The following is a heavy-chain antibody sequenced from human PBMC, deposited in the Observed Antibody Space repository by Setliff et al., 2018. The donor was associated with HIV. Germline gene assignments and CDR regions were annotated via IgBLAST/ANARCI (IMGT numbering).Heavy chain of an antibody. D-gene: IGHD5-18*01. CDR1: GFTVSSSY. J-gene: IGHJ4*02. V-gene: IGHV3-53*01. Sequence: GGSLRLSCAASGFTVSSSYMSWVRQAPGKGLEWVSIIYSGGSTYYADSVKGRFTISRDNSKNTLYLQMNSLRAEDTAMYYCARRRTAVGFDYWGQGTPVTVSS. CDR2: IYSGGST. CDR3: ARRRTAVGFDY.